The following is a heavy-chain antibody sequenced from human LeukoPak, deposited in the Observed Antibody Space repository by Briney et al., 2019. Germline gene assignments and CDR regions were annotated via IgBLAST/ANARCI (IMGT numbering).Heavy chain of an antibody. D-gene: IGHD6-19*01. V-gene: IGHV1-69*06. CDR1: GVTFNSYA. J-gene: IGHJ3*01. CDR3: ARARAVAGLHAFNL. CDR2: IIPIFGPA. Sequence: SVKVSCKASGVTFNSYALNWVRQAPGQGLEWMGTIIPIFGPANYAQKFQGRVTISADKSTNTAYMELSGPGSEDTAIYYCARARAVAGLHAFNLWGQGTKVTVSS.